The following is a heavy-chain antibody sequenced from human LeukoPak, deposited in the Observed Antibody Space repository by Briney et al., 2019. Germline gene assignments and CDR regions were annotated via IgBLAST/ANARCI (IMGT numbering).Heavy chain of an antibody. J-gene: IGHJ6*03. Sequence: SETLSLTCSVSGGSISNNNWWSWVRQPPGKGLEWIGEINHSGSTNYNPSLKSRVTISVDTSKNQFSLKLSSVTAADTAVYYCARTTEGGYTYDYFYYYYMDVWGKGTTVTISS. V-gene: IGHV4-4*02. CDR1: GGSISNNNW. CDR2: INHSGST. CDR3: ARTTEGGYTYDYFYYYYMDV. D-gene: IGHD5-18*01.